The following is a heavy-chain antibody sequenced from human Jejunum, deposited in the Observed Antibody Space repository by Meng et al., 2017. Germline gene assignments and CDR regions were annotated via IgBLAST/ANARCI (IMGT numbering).Heavy chain of an antibody. CDR1: SPSVNNPNW. J-gene: IGHJ4*02. V-gene: IGHV4-4*02. D-gene: IGHD5-24*01. CDR2: IFHTGST. CDR3: AKAAAYNLDY. Sequence: QVQCQEAGPGLVKHSGTRSLTCAVPSPSVNNPNWYSWVRQSPEKGLEWIGEIFHTGSTNYNPSLKSRVTISIDKSKTLLSLNLRSVTAADTAVHYCAKAAAYNLDYWGQGTLVTVSS.